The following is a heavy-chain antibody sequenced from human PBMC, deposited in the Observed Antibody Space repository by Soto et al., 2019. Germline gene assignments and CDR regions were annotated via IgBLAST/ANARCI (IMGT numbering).Heavy chain of an antibody. CDR1: GGSISSGDCS. J-gene: IGHJ5*02. CDR2: IYNSGIT. CDR3: ARGVTVFGLVSRFWFDP. V-gene: IGHV4-30-4*01. D-gene: IGHD3-3*01. Sequence: SETLSLTCTVSGGSISSGDCSWSWVRQSPGKGLEWIGHIYNSGITYYNPSLKSRVVISIHTSRNQFSLRLNSLTAADRAVYFCARGVTVFGLVSRFWFDPWGQGTVVTVSS.